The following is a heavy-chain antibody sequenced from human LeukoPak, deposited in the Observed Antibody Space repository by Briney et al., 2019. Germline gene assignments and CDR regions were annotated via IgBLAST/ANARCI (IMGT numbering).Heavy chain of an antibody. Sequence: PGGTLRLSCAASGFTFSSYGMHWAPGAAGKGREGGAVMWYDGSNKYYAESRKGRFKISRDNSKNTLYLQRSSLRAEDTAVYYCARDGGCSGGSCYDYWGQGTLVTVSS. CDR1: GFTFSSYG. CDR3: ARDGGCSGGSCYDY. D-gene: IGHD2-15*01. V-gene: IGHV3-33*01. J-gene: IGHJ4*02. CDR2: MWYDGSNK.